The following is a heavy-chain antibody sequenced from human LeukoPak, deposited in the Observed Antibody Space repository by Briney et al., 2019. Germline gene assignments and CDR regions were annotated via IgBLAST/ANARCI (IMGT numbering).Heavy chain of an antibody. CDR3: ARHLYDFWSGYLLSPGGFPYYFDY. Sequence: SETLSLTCTVSGGSISSGGYYWSWIRQHPGKGLEWIGYIYYSGSTYYNPSLKSRVTISVDTSKNQFSLKLSSVTAADTAVYYCARHLYDFWSGYLLSPGGFPYYFDYWGQGTLVTVSS. J-gene: IGHJ4*02. CDR1: GGSISSGGYY. V-gene: IGHV4-31*03. D-gene: IGHD3-3*01. CDR2: IYYSGST.